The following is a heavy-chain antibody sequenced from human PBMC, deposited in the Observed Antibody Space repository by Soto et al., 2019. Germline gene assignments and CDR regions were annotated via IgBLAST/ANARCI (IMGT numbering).Heavy chain of an antibody. D-gene: IGHD3-3*01. Sequence: GASVKVSCKASGYTFTGYYMHWVRQAPGQGLERMGWINPNSGGTNYAQKYQGRVTMTRDTSISTAYMELSRQRSDDTAVYYCARDLGYDFWSGYYTPYYYYGMDVWGQGTTVTVSS. CDR2: INPNSGGT. J-gene: IGHJ6*02. CDR3: ARDLGYDFWSGYYTPYYYYGMDV. CDR1: GYTFTGYY. V-gene: IGHV1-2*02.